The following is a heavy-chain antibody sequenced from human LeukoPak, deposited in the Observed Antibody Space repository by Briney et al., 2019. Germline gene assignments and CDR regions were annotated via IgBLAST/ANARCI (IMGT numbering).Heavy chain of an antibody. V-gene: IGHV3-48*03. Sequence: GRSLRLSSAPSVFTFSSYEMNCVRQAPSPELEWGSYISSSGTSMYYADSVKGRFIISRDNAKNSLYLQMNSRRADDTAVYYCARVLGIVGGWGQGTLVTVSS. J-gene: IGHJ4*02. CDR2: ISSSGTSM. CDR1: VFTFSSYE. D-gene: IGHD1-26*01. CDR3: ARVLGIVGG.